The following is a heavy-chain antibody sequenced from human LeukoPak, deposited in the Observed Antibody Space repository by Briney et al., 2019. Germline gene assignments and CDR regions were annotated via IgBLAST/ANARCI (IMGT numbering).Heavy chain of an antibody. CDR2: ISASGIT. J-gene: IGHJ3*02. CDR1: GGFLSSGTSF. Sequence: SQTLSLTCTVSGGFLSSGTSFWSWIRQPAEKGLEWIGRISASGITNYNPSLESRITISVDTSKNQFSLQLTSVTAADTAVYFCARTLLPATVGAFDIWGQGTVVTVSS. CDR3: ARTLLPATVGAFDI. V-gene: IGHV4-61*02. D-gene: IGHD2-2*01.